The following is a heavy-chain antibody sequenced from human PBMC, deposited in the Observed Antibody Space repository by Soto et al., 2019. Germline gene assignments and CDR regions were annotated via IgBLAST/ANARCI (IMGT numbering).Heavy chain of an antibody. CDR3: AKDSLRYDFWSGATYFQH. D-gene: IGHD3-3*01. V-gene: IGHV3-23*01. J-gene: IGHJ1*01. CDR2: ISGSGGST. Sequence: GGSLRLSCAASGFTFSSYGMSWVRQAPGKGLEWVSAISGSGGSTYYADSVKGRFTISRDNSKNTLYLQMNSLRAEDTAVYYCAKDSLRYDFWSGATYFQHWGQGTLVTVSS. CDR1: GFTFSSYG.